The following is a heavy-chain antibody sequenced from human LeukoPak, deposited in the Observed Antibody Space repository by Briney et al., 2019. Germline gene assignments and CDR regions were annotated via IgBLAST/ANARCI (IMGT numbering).Heavy chain of an antibody. CDR3: ARAQGYYYYYYGMDV. Sequence: ASVTVSCTASGYTFTIYYMHWVRQAPGQGLEWMGIINPSGGSTSYAQKFQGRVTMTRDTSTSTVYMELSSLRSEDTAVYYCARAQGYYYYYYGMDVWGQGTTVTVSS. CDR1: GYTFTIYY. J-gene: IGHJ6*02. CDR2: INPSGGST. V-gene: IGHV1-46*01.